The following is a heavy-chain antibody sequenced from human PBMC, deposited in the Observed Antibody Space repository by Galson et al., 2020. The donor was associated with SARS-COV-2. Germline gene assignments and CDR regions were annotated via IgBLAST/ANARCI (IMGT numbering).Heavy chain of an antibody. CDR1: GGSISSYY. Sequence: SETLSLTCTVSGGSISSYYWSWIRQPAGKGLEWIGRLYNSLTTNYNPSLKSRVTMSVDMSKNQFSLRLSSVTAADTAMYYCARAYGGNSFDYWGQGILVTVSS. CDR3: ARAYGGNSFDY. D-gene: IGHD2-15*01. J-gene: IGHJ4*02. CDR2: LYNSLTT. V-gene: IGHV4-4*07.